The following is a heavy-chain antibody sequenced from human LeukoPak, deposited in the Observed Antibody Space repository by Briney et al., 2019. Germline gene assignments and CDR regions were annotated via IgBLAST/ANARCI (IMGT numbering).Heavy chain of an antibody. CDR2: ITGSDGSS. CDR1: GFTFTNYA. J-gene: IGHJ4*02. Sequence: GGSLRLSCVASGFTFTNYAMSWVRQAPGKGPEWVSAITGSDGSSYYADSVKGRFTISRDNSKNTLYLQVNSLRAEDTAVYYCAKWGDYDILTGYYVPDYWGQGTLVTASS. D-gene: IGHD3-9*01. V-gene: IGHV3-23*01. CDR3: AKWGDYDILTGYYVPDY.